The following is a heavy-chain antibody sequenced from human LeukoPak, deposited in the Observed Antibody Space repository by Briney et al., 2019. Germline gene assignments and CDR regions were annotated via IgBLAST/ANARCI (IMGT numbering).Heavy chain of an antibody. Sequence: SETLSLTCAVYGGSFSGYYWSWIRQPPGKGLEWIGEINHSGSTNYNPSLKSRVTIPVDTSKNQFSLKLSSVTAADTAVYYCARGFGATWSSGSYYKPFDYWGQGTLVTVSS. CDR2: INHSGST. J-gene: IGHJ4*02. D-gene: IGHD3-10*01. CDR1: GGSFSGYY. V-gene: IGHV4-34*01. CDR3: ARGFGATWSSGSYYKPFDY.